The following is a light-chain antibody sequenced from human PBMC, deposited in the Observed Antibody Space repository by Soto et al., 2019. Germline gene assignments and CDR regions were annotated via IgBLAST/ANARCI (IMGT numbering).Light chain of an antibody. J-gene: IGLJ3*02. CDR1: SSDVGGYNY. Sequence: QSALTQPASVSGSPGQSITISCTGTSSDVGGYNYVSWYQQHPGKAPKLMIYEVSNRPSGVSTRFSGSKSGNTASLTISGLQAEDEAEYYCTSYTSGSTLRVFGGGTKVTVL. V-gene: IGLV2-14*01. CDR3: TSYTSGSTLRV. CDR2: EVS.